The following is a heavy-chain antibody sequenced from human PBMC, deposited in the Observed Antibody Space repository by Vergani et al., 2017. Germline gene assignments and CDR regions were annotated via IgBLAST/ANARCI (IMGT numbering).Heavy chain of an antibody. CDR1: GGSISSSSYY. CDR2: IYYSGST. Sequence: QLQLQESGPGLVKPSETLSLTCTVSGGSISSSSYYWGWIRQPPGKGLEWIGRIYYSGSTYYNPSLKSRVTISVDTSKNQFSLKLSSVTAADTAVYYCARAPLGDYYGFDYWGQGTLVTVSS. CDR3: ARAPLGDYYGFDY. D-gene: IGHD3-3*01. J-gene: IGHJ4*02. V-gene: IGHV4-39*07.